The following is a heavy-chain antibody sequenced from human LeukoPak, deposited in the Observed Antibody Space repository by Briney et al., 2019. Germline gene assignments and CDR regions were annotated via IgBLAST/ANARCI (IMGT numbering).Heavy chain of an antibody. Sequence: GGSLRLSCAASGFTFSNFAMTWVRQAPGKGLEWVSSIVGSSSTYYADSLKGRFTISRDNAKNSLYLQMNSLRAEDTALYYCAGAKYNWFDPWGQGTLVTVSS. CDR1: GFTFSNFA. CDR3: AGAKYNWFDP. CDR2: IVGSSST. J-gene: IGHJ5*02. V-gene: IGHV3-21*04.